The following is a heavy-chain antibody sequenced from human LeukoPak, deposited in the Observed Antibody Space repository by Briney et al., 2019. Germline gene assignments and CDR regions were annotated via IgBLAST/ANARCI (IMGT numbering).Heavy chain of an antibody. Sequence: ASVKVSCKASGYTFTSYDINWVRQATGQGLEWMGWMKPNSGNTGYAQKFQGRVTITRNTSISTAYMELSSLRSEDTAVYYCARGSDYDGSGSYDYWGQGTLATVSS. D-gene: IGHD3-10*01. CDR1: GYTFTSYD. CDR2: MKPNSGNT. V-gene: IGHV1-8*03. J-gene: IGHJ4*02. CDR3: ARGSDYDGSGSYDY.